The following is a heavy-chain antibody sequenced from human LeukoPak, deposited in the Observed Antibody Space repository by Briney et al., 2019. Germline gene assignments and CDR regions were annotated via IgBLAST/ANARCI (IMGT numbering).Heavy chain of an antibody. D-gene: IGHD5-24*01. CDR3: AKDQPMATTGVSGALDY. CDR1: GFTFGSYG. V-gene: IGHV3-30*02. J-gene: IGHJ4*02. CDR2: IRYDGSNK. Sequence: AGGSLRLSCAASGFTFGSYGMHWVRQAPGKGLEWVAFIRYDGSNKYYADSVKGRFTISRDNSKNTLYLQMNSLRAEDTAVYYCAKDQPMATTGVSGALDYWGQGTLVTVSS.